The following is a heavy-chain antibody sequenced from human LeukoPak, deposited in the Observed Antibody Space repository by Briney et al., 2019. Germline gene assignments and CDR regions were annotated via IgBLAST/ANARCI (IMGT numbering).Heavy chain of an antibody. D-gene: IGHD5-12*01. J-gene: IGHJ6*02. CDR3: ARFRRGYHPRDYYYYGMDV. V-gene: IGHV4-34*01. CDR1: GGSFSGYY. CDR2: INHSGST. Sequence: SETLSLTCAVYGGSFSGYYWSWIRQPPGKGLEWIGEINHSGSTNYNPSLKSRVTISVDTSKNQFSLKLSSVTAADTAVYYFARFRRGYHPRDYYYYGMDVWGQTTTVTVSS.